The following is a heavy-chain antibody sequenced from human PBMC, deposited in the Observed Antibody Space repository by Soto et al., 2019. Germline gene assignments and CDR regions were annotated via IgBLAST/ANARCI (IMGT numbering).Heavy chain of an antibody. CDR2: INPNSGGT. V-gene: IGHV1-2*02. J-gene: IGHJ5*02. Sequence: ASVKVSCKASGYTSTGYYMHWVRQAPGQGLEWMGWINPNSGGTNYAQKFQGRVTMTRDTSISTAYMELSRLRSDDTAVYYCARQVGSSSPYNWFDPWGQGTMVPVSS. D-gene: IGHD6-6*01. CDR3: ARQVGSSSPYNWFDP. CDR1: GYTSTGYY.